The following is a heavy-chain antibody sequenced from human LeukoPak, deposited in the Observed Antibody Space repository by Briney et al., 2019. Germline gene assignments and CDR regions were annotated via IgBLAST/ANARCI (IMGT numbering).Heavy chain of an antibody. CDR1: GGSISYYY. J-gene: IGHJ4*02. D-gene: IGHD2-15*01. V-gene: IGHV4-59*01. CDR2: IYYSGST. Sequence: PSETLSLTCTVSGGSISYYYWSWIRQPPGKGLEWIGYIYYSGSTNYNPSLKSRVTISVDTSKSQFSLKLSSVTAADTAVYYCVRGSYCSTSSCYSGADYWGQGTLVTVSS. CDR3: VRGSYCSTSSCYSGADY.